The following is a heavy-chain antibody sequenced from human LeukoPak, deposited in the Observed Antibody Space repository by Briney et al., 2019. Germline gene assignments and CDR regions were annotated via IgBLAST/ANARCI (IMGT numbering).Heavy chain of an antibody. D-gene: IGHD6-6*01. J-gene: IGHJ6*03. V-gene: IGHV3-73*01. CDR2: IRTKSNDYAT. Sequence: PGGSLRLSCAASGFIVSGFAVHWVRQTSGRGLEWLGRIRTKSNDYATQYTASLKGRFTISRDDSKNTAYLQMNSLKTEDTAVYYCASVRAAPKTFDYYYYYVDVWGTGTTVTVSS. CDR3: ASVRAAPKTFDYYYYYVDV. CDR1: GFIVSGFA.